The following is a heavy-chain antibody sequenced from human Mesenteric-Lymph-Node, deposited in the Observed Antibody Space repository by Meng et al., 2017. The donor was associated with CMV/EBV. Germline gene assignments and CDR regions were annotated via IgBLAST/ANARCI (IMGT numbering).Heavy chain of an antibody. D-gene: IGHD5-18*01. CDR3: ARDVDTAMVFDY. CDR1: GDSVSSNSAA. V-gene: IGHV6-1*01. J-gene: IGHJ4*02. Sequence: ISGDSVSSNSAAWDWIRQSPSRGLEWLGRTYYRSKWYNDYAVSVKSRITINPDTSKNQFSLQLNSVTPEDTAVYYCARDVDTAMVFDYWGQGTLVTVSS. CDR2: TYYRSKWYN.